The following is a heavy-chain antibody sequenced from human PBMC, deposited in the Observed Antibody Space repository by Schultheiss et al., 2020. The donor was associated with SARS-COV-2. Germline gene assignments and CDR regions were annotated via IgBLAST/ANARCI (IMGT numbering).Heavy chain of an antibody. Sequence: SCAASGFTFSSYEMNWVRQAPGKGLEWVSYISSSGSTIYYADSVKGRFTISRDNAKNSLYLQMNSLRAEDTAVYYCAGTSYGLFYFDYWGQGTLVTVSS. D-gene: IGHD5-18*01. J-gene: IGHJ4*02. V-gene: IGHV3-48*03. CDR1: GFTFSSYE. CDR3: AGTSYGLFYFDY. CDR2: ISSSGSTI.